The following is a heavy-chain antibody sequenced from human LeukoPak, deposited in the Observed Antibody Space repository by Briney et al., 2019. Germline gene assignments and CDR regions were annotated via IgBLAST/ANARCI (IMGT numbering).Heavy chain of an antibody. D-gene: IGHD3-22*01. CDR3: ARGRQDVTMIVVVMTAVSYYLDV. J-gene: IGHJ6*03. V-gene: IGHV4-34*01. Sequence: SETLSLTCAVYGGSFSGYYWTWIRQTPEKGLEWIGEINLSGRTSYNPSLKSRVTISVDTSKNQFSLKLSSVTAADMAVYYCARGRQDVTMIVVVMTAVSYYLDVWGKGTTVTVS. CDR2: INLSGRT. CDR1: GGSFSGYY.